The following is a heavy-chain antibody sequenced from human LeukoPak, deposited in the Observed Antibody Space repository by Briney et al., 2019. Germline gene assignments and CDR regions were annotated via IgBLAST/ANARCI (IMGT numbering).Heavy chain of an antibody. CDR1: GGSFSGYY. V-gene: IGHV4-34*01. CDR3: ARGRRDGSTLGDDAFDI. J-gene: IGHJ3*02. D-gene: IGHD5-24*01. Sequence: PSETLSLTCAVYGGSFSGYYWSWIRQPPGKGLEWIGEINHSGSTNYNPSLKSRVTISVDTSKNQFSLKLSSVTAADTAVYYCARGRRDGSTLGDDAFDIWGQGTMVTVSS. CDR2: INHSGST.